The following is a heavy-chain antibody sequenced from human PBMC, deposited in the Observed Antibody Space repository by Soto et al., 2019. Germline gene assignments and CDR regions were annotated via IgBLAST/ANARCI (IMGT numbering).Heavy chain of an antibody. CDR2: INAGNGNT. V-gene: IGHV1-3*01. J-gene: IGHJ5*02. D-gene: IGHD2-21*01. Sequence: ASGKVSCKAARYTFTSYAMHWVRQAPGQRLEWMGWINAGNGNTKYSQKFQGRVTITRDTSASTAYMELSSLRSEDTAVYYCARDRVAYHWFDPWGQGTLVTVSS. CDR1: RYTFTSYA. CDR3: ARDRVAYHWFDP.